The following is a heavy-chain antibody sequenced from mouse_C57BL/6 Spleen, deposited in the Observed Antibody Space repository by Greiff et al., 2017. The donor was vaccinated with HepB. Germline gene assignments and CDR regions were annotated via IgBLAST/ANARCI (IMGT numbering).Heavy chain of an antibody. V-gene: IGHV1-59*01. CDR1: GYTFTSYW. CDR3: ARFITTFGMDY. Sequence: QVQLQQPGAELVRPGPSVKLSCKASGYTFTSYWMHWVKQRPGQGLEWIGVIDPSDSYTNYNQKFKGKATLTVDTSSSTAYMQLSSLTSEDSAVYYCARFITTFGMDYWGQGTSVTVSS. D-gene: IGHD1-1*01. CDR2: IDPSDSYT. J-gene: IGHJ4*01.